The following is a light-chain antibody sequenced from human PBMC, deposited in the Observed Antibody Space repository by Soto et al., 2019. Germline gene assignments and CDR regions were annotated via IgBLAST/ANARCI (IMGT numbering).Light chain of an antibody. CDR2: KAS. J-gene: IGKJ1*01. CDR3: QQYNTYPWT. Sequence: DIQMTQSPSTLSASVGDRVTITCRASQSINSWLAWYQQVPGRAPTVLIYKASSLESGVPSRFSGSGSGTEFTLTISSLQPDDFATYYCQQYNTYPWTFGQGTKVEIK. V-gene: IGKV1-5*03. CDR1: QSINSW.